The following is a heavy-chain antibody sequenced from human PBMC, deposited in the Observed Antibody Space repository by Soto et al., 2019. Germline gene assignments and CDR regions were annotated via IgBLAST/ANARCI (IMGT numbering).Heavy chain of an antibody. CDR2: IYYSGST. CDR1: NGSISRYY. Sequence: PSETLSLTCTVSNGSISRYYWSWVRQPPGKGPEWIGYIYYSGSTNYNPSLKSRVTMSVDTSKNQFALELSSVTAADTAIYYCARDDSGSYHFDYWGQGTLVTVSS. D-gene: IGHD3-10*01. J-gene: IGHJ4*02. CDR3: ARDDSGSYHFDY. V-gene: IGHV4-59*12.